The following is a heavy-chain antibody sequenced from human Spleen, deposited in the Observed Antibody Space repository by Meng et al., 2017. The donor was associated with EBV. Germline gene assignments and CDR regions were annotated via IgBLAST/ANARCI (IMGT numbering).Heavy chain of an antibody. CDR2: IIPIFGRA. CDR1: GGTFSNFA. Sequence: VELVRSGAGVKKPGSSVKLSCKASGGTFSNFAITWVRQAPGQGLEWMGGIIPIFGRALYAQKFQGRATISAGGSTSTAFLDLSSLRSDDTGVYYCASGDNGAYQALEYWGQGTLVTVSS. V-gene: IGHV1-69*01. J-gene: IGHJ4*02. D-gene: IGHD4-17*01. CDR3: ASGDNGAYQALEY.